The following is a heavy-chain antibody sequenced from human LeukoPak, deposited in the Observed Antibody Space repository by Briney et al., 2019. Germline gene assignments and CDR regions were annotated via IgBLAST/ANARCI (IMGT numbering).Heavy chain of an antibody. CDR2: INSDGSIT. Sequence: GGSLRLSCAASGFTFTTYWMHWVRQAPGKGLVWVSHINSDGSITSYADSVKGRFTISRDNAKNTLYLQTNSLRAEDTAVYYCATPLDYYDSSGYHQGGDWGQGTLVTVSS. J-gene: IGHJ4*02. D-gene: IGHD3-22*01. V-gene: IGHV3-74*01. CDR1: GFTFTTYW. CDR3: ATPLDYYDSSGYHQGGD.